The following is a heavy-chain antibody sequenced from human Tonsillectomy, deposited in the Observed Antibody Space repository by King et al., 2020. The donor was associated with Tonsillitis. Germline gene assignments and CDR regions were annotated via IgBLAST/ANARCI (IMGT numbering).Heavy chain of an antibody. D-gene: IGHD3-10*01. CDR2: IQQDGSEK. CDR1: GFTFSSYW. V-gene: IGHV3-7*01. CDR3: ARXRWLLWFGXXP. J-gene: IGHJ4*01. Sequence: VQLVESGGGLVQPGGSLRLSCAASGFTFSSYWMSWVRQAPGKGLEWVANIQQDGSEKYYVDSVKGRFTISRDNAKNSLYLQMNSLRAEDTAVYYCARXRWLLWFGXXPWXXGTLVTVXX.